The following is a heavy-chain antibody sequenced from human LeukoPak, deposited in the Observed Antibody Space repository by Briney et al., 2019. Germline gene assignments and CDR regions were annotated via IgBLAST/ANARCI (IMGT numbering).Heavy chain of an antibody. Sequence: GGSLRLSCAASGFSFRNYWMGWVRQAPGKGLEWVANTKPDGSAEYYADSVRGRFTASRDNANNLLYLQMNRLRAEDTAVYYCARDGGLHTDFDYWGQGTLLTVSS. V-gene: IGHV3-7*01. CDR3: ARDGGLHTDFDY. D-gene: IGHD2-15*01. J-gene: IGHJ4*02. CDR1: GFSFRNYW. CDR2: TKPDGSAE.